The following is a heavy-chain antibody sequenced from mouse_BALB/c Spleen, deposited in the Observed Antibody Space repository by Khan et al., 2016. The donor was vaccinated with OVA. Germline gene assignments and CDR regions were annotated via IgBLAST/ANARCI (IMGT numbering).Heavy chain of an antibody. D-gene: IGHD1-1*01. CDR2: IKYSGST. Sequence: EVELVESGPGLVKPSQSLSLTCTVTGYAITSDYAWNWIRQFPGNKLEWMGYIKYSGSTSYNPSLKSRLSITRDTSKNQFFLQLKSVTSEDTATYYCSRSGTISTVVVTDFDFWGQGTTLTVSS. CDR3: SRSGTISTVVVTDFDF. V-gene: IGHV3-2*02. J-gene: IGHJ2*01. CDR1: GYAITSDYA.